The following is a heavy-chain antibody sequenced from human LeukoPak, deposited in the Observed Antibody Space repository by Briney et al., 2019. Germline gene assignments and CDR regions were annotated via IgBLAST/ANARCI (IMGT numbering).Heavy chain of an antibody. D-gene: IGHD2-2*01. CDR3: VRRGYCSSTSCFTRWFDP. CDR1: GFTFSSYS. CDR2: ISSSSSYI. J-gene: IGHJ5*02. V-gene: IGHV3-21*01. Sequence: PGGSLRLSCAASGFTFSSYSMNWVRQAPGKGLEWVSSISSSSSYIYYADSVKGRFTISRDNAKNSLYLQMNSLRAEDTAVYYCVRRGYCSSTSCFTRWFDPWGQGTLVTVSS.